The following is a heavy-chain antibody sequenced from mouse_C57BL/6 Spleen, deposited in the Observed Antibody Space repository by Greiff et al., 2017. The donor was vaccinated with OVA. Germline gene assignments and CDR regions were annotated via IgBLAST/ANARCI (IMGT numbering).Heavy chain of an antibody. CDR2: IDPSDSET. V-gene: IGHV1-52*01. CDR1: GYTFTSYW. Sequence: QVQLQQPGAELVRPGSSVKLSCKASGYTFTSYWMHWVKQRPIQGLEWIGNIDPSDSETHYNQKFTDKATLTVDKSSSTASIQLSSLTSEDSAVYYCARRTTVVAGGAMDYWGQGTSVTVSS. J-gene: IGHJ4*01. CDR3: ARRTTVVAGGAMDY. D-gene: IGHD1-1*01.